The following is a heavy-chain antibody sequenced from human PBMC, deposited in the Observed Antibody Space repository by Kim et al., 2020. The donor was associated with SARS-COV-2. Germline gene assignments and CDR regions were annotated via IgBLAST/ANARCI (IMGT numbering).Heavy chain of an antibody. CDR3: ARPNMVRGITATSDFDY. V-gene: IGHV7-4-1*02. J-gene: IGHJ4*02. D-gene: IGHD3-10*01. Sequence: ASVKVSCKASGYTFTSYAMNWVRQAPGQGLEWMGWINTNTGNPTYAQGFTGRFVFSLDTSVSTAYLQISSLMAEDTAVYYCARPNMVRGITATSDFDYWGQGTLVTVSS. CDR2: INTNTGNP. CDR1: GYTFTSYA.